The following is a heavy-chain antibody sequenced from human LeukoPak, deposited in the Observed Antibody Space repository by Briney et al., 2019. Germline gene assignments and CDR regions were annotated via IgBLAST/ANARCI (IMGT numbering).Heavy chain of an antibody. Sequence: GGSLRLSCAASGFTFSSSGMSWVRQAPGKGLDWVSDISSKGDTTYYAESVKGRFTISRDNSKNTLYLQMNSLRAEDTAVYYCARVVCITNCYAADWGQGTLVTVSS. J-gene: IGHJ4*02. D-gene: IGHD2-2*01. CDR1: GFTFSSSG. V-gene: IGHV3-23*01. CDR3: ARVVCITNCYAAD. CDR2: ISSKGDTT.